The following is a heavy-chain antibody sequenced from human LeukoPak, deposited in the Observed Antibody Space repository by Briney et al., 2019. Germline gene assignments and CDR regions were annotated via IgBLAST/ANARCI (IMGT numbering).Heavy chain of an antibody. CDR2: INHSGST. CDR3: ARLLGTRWLLGFNWFDP. Sequence: PSETLSLTCAVYGGSFSGYYWSWIRQPPGKGLEWIGEINHSGSTNYNPSLKSRVAISVDTSKNQFSLKLSSVTAADTAVYYCARLLGTRWLLGFNWFDPWGQGTLVTVSS. V-gene: IGHV4-34*01. D-gene: IGHD2-15*01. CDR1: GGSFSGYY. J-gene: IGHJ5*02.